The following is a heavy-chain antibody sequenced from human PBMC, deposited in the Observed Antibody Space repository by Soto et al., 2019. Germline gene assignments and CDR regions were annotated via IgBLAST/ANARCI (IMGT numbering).Heavy chain of an antibody. CDR3: ARFGPRRGYFQH. D-gene: IGHD3-3*01. Sequence: QLQLQESGPGLVKPSETLSLTCTVSGGSISSSSYYWGWIRQPPGKGLEWIGSIYYSGSTYYNPSLKSRVTISVDTSKNQFPLKLSSVTAADTAVYYCARFGPRRGYFQHWGQGTLVTVSS. CDR1: GGSISSSSYY. J-gene: IGHJ1*01. CDR2: IYYSGST. V-gene: IGHV4-39*01.